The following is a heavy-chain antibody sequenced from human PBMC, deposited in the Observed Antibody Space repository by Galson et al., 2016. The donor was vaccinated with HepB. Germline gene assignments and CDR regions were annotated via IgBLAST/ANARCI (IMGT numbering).Heavy chain of an antibody. CDR2: INPKSGGT. Sequence: SCKASGYTFTGYYMHWVRQAPGQGLEWMGWINPKSGGTKYAQKFQGWVTMTSDTSMSIAYMELSRLRSDDTAVYYCARAGSGAEFDYWGQGTLVTVSS. CDR3: ARAGSGAEFDY. CDR1: GYTFTGYY. V-gene: IGHV1-2*04. J-gene: IGHJ4*02. D-gene: IGHD3-10*01.